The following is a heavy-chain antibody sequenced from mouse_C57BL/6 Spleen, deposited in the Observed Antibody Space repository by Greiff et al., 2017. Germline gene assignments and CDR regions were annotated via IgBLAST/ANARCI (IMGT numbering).Heavy chain of an antibody. CDR3: TRDPVYGNYEYFDV. Sequence: EVMLVESGEGLVKPGGSLKLSCAASGFTFSSYAMSWVRQTPEKRLEWVAYISSGGDYIYYAYTVKGRFTISRDNARNTLYLQMSSLKSEDTAMYYCTRDPVYGNYEYFDVWGTGTTVTVSA. CDR2: ISSGGDYI. V-gene: IGHV5-9-1*02. D-gene: IGHD2-1*01. J-gene: IGHJ1*03. CDR1: GFTFSSYA.